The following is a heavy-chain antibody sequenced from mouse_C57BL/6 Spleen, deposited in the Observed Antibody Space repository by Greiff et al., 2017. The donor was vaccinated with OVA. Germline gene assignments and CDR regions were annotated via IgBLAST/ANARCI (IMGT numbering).Heavy chain of an antibody. D-gene: IGHD2-4*01. Sequence: VQLQQSGAELVRPGTSVKVSCKASGYAFTNYLIEWVKQRPGQGLEWIGVINPGSGGTIYNEKFKGKATLTADKSSSTAYMQLSSLTSEDSAVYFCARKEDYDYFDYRGQGTTLTVSS. CDR2: INPGSGGT. CDR1: GYAFTNYL. J-gene: IGHJ2*01. CDR3: ARKEDYDYFDY. V-gene: IGHV1-54*01.